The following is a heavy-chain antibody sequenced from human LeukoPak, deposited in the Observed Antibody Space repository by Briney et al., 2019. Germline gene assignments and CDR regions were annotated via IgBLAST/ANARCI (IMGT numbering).Heavy chain of an antibody. J-gene: IGHJ4*02. D-gene: IGHD6-13*01. CDR2: ISSSGSTI. V-gene: IGHV3-48*01. CDR3: AKFISSSWYHYFDY. Sequence: GGSLRLSCAASGFTFSSYSMTWVRQAPGKGLEWVSYISSSGSTIYYADSVKGRFTISRDNSKNALYLQMNSLRAEDTAVYYCAKFISSSWYHYFDYWGQGTLVTVSS. CDR1: GFTFSSYS.